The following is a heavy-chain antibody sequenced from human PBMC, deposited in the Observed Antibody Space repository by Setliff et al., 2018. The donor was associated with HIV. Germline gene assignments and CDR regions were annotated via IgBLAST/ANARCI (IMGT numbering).Heavy chain of an antibody. CDR1: GFTFSGYW. CDR3: AKELAASGLGYFDS. CDR2: ILSTGERT. V-gene: IGHV3-23*01. Sequence: GGSLRLSCAASGFTFSGYWMSWVRQAPGKGLEWVSAILSTGERTFYADSVKGRFTISRDNSKNTVYLQMNSLRAEDTAEYYCAKELAASGLGYFDSWGRGILVTVSS. D-gene: IGHD3-22*01. J-gene: IGHJ4*02.